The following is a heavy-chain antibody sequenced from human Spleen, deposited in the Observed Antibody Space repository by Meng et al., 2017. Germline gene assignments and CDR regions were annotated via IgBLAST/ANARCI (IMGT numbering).Heavy chain of an antibody. CDR2: INPKSGDT. Sequence: QVQLVQSGAEVKKPGASVKVSCKPSGYNFPDYYIHWVRRAPGQGLEWMGRINPKSGDTHYAQKFQARVTMTGDTSISTAYMELSGLRSDDTAIYYCVRDENISLGKLFGDYWGQGTLVTVSS. CDR3: VRDENISLGKLFGDY. D-gene: IGHD2-21*01. J-gene: IGHJ4*02. V-gene: IGHV1-2*06. CDR1: GYNFPDYY.